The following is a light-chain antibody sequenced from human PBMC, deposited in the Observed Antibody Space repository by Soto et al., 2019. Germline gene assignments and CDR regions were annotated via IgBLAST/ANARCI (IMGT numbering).Light chain of an antibody. CDR1: QGINSW. V-gene: IGKV1-12*01. CDR2: AAS. CDR3: QQANSFPLT. Sequence: DPQMTQSPSSVSASVGDRVTITCRASQGINSWLAWYQQKPGEAPKVLIYAASSLQSGVPSRFSGSGSGTDFTLTISSLQPEDFATYYCQQANSFPLTFGPGTKVDI. J-gene: IGKJ3*01.